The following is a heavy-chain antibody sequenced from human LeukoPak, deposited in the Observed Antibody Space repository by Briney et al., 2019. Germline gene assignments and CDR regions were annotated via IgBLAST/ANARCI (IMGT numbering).Heavy chain of an antibody. CDR1: GYSFATYW. CDR2: IYPGDSDT. Sequence: GESLKISCKGSGYSFATYWIAWVRQMPGKGLEWMGMIYPGDSDTRYGPSFQGQVRISVDKSINTAYVEWSSLKASDTAAYYCARPAMETLMAPRDAIDFWGQGTRVTVSS. CDR3: ARPAMETLMAPRDAIDF. J-gene: IGHJ3*01. D-gene: IGHD5-18*01. V-gene: IGHV5-51*01.